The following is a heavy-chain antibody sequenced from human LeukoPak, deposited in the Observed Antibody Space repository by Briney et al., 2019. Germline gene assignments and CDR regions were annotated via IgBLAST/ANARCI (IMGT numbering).Heavy chain of an antibody. D-gene: IGHD1-26*01. CDR2: ISESGGST. CDR3: AKEPYSGTYYDY. V-gene: IGHV3-23*01. CDR1: GFTFSSYA. J-gene: IGHJ4*02. Sequence: GGSLRLSCAASGFTFSSYAMSWVRRAPGKGLEWVSAISESGGSTYYADSVKGRFTISRDSSKYTLYLQMHSLRVEDTALYYCAKEPYSGTYYDYWGQGTLVTVSS.